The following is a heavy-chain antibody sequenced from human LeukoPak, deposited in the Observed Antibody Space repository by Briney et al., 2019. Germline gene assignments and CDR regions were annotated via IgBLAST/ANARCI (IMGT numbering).Heavy chain of an antibody. CDR2: INPNSGGT. J-gene: IGHJ2*01. CDR3: AKNLLGDAAYSWYFDL. D-gene: IGHD1-26*01. V-gene: IGHV1-2*02. CDR1: GYTFTGYY. Sequence: ASVKVSCKASGYTFTGYYMHWVRQAPGQGLEWMGWINPNSGGTNYAQKFQGRVTMTRDTSISTAYMELSRLRSDDTAVYYCAKNLLGDAAYSWYFDLWGRGTLVTVSS.